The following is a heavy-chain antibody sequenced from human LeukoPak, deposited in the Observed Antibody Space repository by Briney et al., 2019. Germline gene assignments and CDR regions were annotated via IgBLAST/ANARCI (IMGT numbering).Heavy chain of an antibody. CDR1: GYTLTELS. J-gene: IGHJ2*01. Sequence: GASVKVSCKVSGYTLTELSMHWVRQAPGKGLEWMGGFDPEDGETIYAQKFQGRVTMTEDTSTDTAYMELSSLRSEDTAVYYCARQLGYYGSGSYHPYWYFDLWGRGTLVTVSS. CDR2: FDPEDGET. CDR3: ARQLGYYGSGSYHPYWYFDL. V-gene: IGHV1-24*01. D-gene: IGHD3-10*01.